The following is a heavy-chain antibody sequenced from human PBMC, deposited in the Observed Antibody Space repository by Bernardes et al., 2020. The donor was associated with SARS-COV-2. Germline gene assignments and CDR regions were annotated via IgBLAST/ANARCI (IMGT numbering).Heavy chain of an antibody. V-gene: IGHV3-74*01. CDR1: GFTFSSYW. J-gene: IGHJ6*02. CDR3: ASFVPENYYGMDV. Sequence: GGSLRLSCAASGFTFSSYWMHWVRQAPGKGLVWVSRINSDGSSTSYADSVKGRFTISRDNAKNTLYLQMNSLRAEDTAVYYCASFVPENYYGMDVWGQGTTVTVSS. D-gene: IGHD2-8*01. CDR2: INSDGSST.